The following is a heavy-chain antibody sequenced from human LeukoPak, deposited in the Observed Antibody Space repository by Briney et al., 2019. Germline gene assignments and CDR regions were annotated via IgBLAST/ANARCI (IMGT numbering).Heavy chain of an antibody. D-gene: IGHD3-22*01. V-gene: IGHV3-23*01. Sequence: PGGSLRLSCAASGFTFSSYGMSWVRQAPGKGLEWVSAISGSGGSTYYADSVKGRFTISRDNSKNTLYLQMNSLRAEDTAVYYCAKGTPNYYDSRGNDYWGQGTLVTVSS. J-gene: IGHJ4*02. CDR2: ISGSGGST. CDR3: AKGTPNYYDSRGNDY. CDR1: GFTFSSYG.